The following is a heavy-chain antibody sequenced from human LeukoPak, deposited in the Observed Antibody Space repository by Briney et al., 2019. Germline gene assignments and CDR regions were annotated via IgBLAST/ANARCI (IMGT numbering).Heavy chain of an antibody. D-gene: IGHD4-17*01. CDR2: ISYDGSNK. CDR1: GFTFSSYA. J-gene: IGHJ4*02. CDR3: AKAPTTVTTGY. V-gene: IGHV3-30-3*01. Sequence: PGGSLRLSCAASGFTFSSYAMHWVRQAPGKGLEWVAVISYDGSNKYYADSVKGRFTISRDNSKNTLYVQMNSLRVEDTAVYYCAKAPTTVTTGYWGQGTLVTVSS.